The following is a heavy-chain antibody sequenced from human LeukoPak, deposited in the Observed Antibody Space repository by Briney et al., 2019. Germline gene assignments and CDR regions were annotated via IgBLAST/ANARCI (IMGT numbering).Heavy chain of an antibody. CDR1: GGSISSYY. Sequence: SETLSLTCTVSGGSISSYYWSWIRQHPGKGLEWIGYIYYSGSTNYNPSLKSRVTISVDTSKNQFSLKLSSVTAADTAVYYCARGAGDSPSYYYYYYMDVWGKGTTVTVSS. J-gene: IGHJ6*03. CDR3: ARGAGDSPSYYYYYYMDV. D-gene: IGHD3-10*01. V-gene: IGHV4-59*01. CDR2: IYYSGST.